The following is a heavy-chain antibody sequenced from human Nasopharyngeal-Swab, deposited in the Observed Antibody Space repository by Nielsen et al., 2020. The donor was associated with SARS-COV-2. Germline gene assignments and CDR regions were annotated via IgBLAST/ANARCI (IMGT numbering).Heavy chain of an antibody. CDR2: ISSSSSYI. J-gene: IGHJ6*02. Sequence: GESLKISCAASGFTFSSYSMNWVRQAPGKGLEWVSSISSSSSYIYYADSVKGRFTISRDNAKNSLYLQMNSLRAEDTAVYYCARDRASLYYYGMDVWGQGTTVTVS. CDR3: ARDRASLYYYGMDV. V-gene: IGHV3-21*01. CDR1: GFTFSSYS.